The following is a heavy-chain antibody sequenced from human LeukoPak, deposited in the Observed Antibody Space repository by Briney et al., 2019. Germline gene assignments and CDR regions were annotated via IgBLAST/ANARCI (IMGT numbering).Heavy chain of an antibody. V-gene: IGHV1-2*02. D-gene: IGHD5-18*01. Sequence: ASAKVSCKASGYTFTDYYIHWVRQAPGQGREWMGWISPNSGGTNYAQKFQGRVTITADESTSTAYMELSSLRSEDTAVYYCARGYSYNYWGQGTLVTVSS. CDR2: ISPNSGGT. CDR1: GYTFTDYY. CDR3: ARGYSYNY. J-gene: IGHJ4*02.